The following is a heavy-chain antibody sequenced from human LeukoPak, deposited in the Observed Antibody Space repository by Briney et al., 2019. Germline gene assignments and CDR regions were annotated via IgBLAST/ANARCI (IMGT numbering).Heavy chain of an antibody. CDR3: ARVRRWLQLQNYYCGLDL. V-gene: IGHV4-34*01. Sequence: SETLSLTCAVYGGSFSGYYWNWIHQPRGKGLEWIGEINHSGSTNYNPSLKSRVTMSVDTSKNPFFLKLSFVTAADTAVYYCARVRRWLQLQNYYCGLDLWGQGTTVTVSS. CDR2: INHSGST. D-gene: IGHD5-24*01. J-gene: IGHJ6*02. CDR1: GGSFSGYY.